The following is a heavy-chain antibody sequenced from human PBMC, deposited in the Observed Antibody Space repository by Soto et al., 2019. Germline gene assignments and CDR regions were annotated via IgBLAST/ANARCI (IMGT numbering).Heavy chain of an antibody. CDR1: GFTFSNAW. Sequence: GGSLRLSCAASGFTFSNAWMNWVRQAPGKGLEWVGRIKSKTDGGTTDYAAPVKGRFTISRDDSKNTLYLQMNSLKTEDTAVYYCTTDPGYRYNWNYANYFDYWGQGTLVTVSS. D-gene: IGHD1-7*01. CDR3: TTDPGYRYNWNYANYFDY. CDR2: IKSKTDGGTT. V-gene: IGHV3-15*07. J-gene: IGHJ4*02.